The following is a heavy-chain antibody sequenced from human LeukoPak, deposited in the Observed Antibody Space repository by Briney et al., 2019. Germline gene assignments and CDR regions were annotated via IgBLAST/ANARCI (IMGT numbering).Heavy chain of an antibody. D-gene: IGHD2-8*01. J-gene: IGHJ6*02. CDR2: LDPEDGET. CDR3: ATRSTNVVGYYGMDV. CDR1: GYTLTELS. Sequence: EASVKVSCKVSGYTLTELSMHWVRQALGEGLERMGGLDPEDGETIYAQKFQGRVTMTEDTSTDTAYMELSSLRSEDTAVYYCATRSTNVVGYYGMDVWGQGTTVTVSS. V-gene: IGHV1-24*01.